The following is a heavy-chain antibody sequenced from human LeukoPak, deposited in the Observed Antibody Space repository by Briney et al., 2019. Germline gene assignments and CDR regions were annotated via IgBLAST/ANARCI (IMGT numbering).Heavy chain of an antibody. CDR2: INQSGTA. J-gene: IGHJ4*02. CDR3: ARGQEEWDRLQRAVHFDY. V-gene: IGHV4-34*01. CDR1: GFSFSNYW. Sequence: GSLRLSCAASGFSFSNYWMKWVRQDPGKGLEWIGEINQSGTANYNPSLKSRATISVETSKNQFSLKLSSVTVADTGLYYCARGQEEWDRLQRAVHFDYWGQGNLITVSP. D-gene: IGHD1-26*01.